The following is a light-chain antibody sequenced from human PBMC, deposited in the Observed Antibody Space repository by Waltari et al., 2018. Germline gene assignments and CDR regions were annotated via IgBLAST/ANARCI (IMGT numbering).Light chain of an antibody. CDR3: QQFGHSPIT. CDR2: GAS. Sequence: EVVLTQSPGTLSVSPGESATLSCRASQSVSSGYVAWYQQKPGQAPRPVIYGASTRATGIPDRFRASGSGTDFTLTISRLEPEDFAVYYCQQFGHSPITFGQGSRLDNK. J-gene: IGKJ5*01. CDR1: QSVSSGY. V-gene: IGKV3-20*01.